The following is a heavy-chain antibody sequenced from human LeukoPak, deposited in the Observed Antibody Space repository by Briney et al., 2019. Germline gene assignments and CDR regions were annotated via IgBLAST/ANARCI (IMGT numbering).Heavy chain of an antibody. CDR1: GFTFSSYG. Sequence: PGGSLRLSCAASGFTFSSYGMHWVRQAPGKGLEWVAFIRYDGSNKYYADSVKGRFTISRDNSKNTLYLQMNSLRAEDTAVYYCAKYTGEYSSHDYWGQGTLVTVSS. J-gene: IGHJ4*02. CDR2: IRYDGSNK. V-gene: IGHV3-30*02. CDR3: AKYTGEYSSHDY. D-gene: IGHD6-6*01.